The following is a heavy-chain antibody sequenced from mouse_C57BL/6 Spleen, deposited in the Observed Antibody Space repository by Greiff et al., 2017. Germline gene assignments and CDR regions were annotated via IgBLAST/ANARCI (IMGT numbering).Heavy chain of an antibody. CDR1: GYAFISYW. D-gene: IGHD1-1*01. V-gene: IGHV1-80*01. CDR3: ARGRDYAWYFDV. CDR2: IYPGDGDT. J-gene: IGHJ1*03. Sequence: VMLVESGAELVKPGASVKISCKASGYAFISYWMNWVKQRPGKGLEWIGQIYPGDGDTNYNGKFKGKATLTADKSSSTAYMQLSSLTSEDSAVYFCARGRDYAWYFDVWGTGTTVTVSS.